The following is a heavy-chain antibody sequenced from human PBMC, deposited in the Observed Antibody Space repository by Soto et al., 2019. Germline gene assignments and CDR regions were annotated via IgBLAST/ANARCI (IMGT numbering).Heavy chain of an antibody. CDR3: AGWTVGVPIFGVPKEY. V-gene: IGHV4-30-4*01. CDR1: GGPIISFNYY. J-gene: IGHJ4*02. Sequence: PSETLSLTSNVSGGPIISFNYYWTWIRQPPGKGLYWVGHISYRGTTFYNPSLKSRATVSMDTSKSQFSLKLASVTTADTAVYYRAGWTVGVPIFGVPKEYGGQGTLVTVSS. D-gene: IGHD3-3*01. CDR2: ISYRGTT.